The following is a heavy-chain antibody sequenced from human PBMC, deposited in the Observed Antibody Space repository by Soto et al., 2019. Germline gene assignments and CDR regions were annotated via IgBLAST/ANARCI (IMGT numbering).Heavy chain of an antibody. CDR3: ARWKEIGDCFDY. Sequence: WETLSLTCTVSGGSISSSSYYWGLIRQPPGKGLEWIGSIYYSGSTYYNPSLKSRVTISVDTSKNQFSLKLSSVTAADTAVYYRARWKEIGDCFDYWGQGTLVTVSS. V-gene: IGHV4-39*01. D-gene: IGHD1-1*01. CDR1: GGSISSSSYY. J-gene: IGHJ4*02. CDR2: IYYSGST.